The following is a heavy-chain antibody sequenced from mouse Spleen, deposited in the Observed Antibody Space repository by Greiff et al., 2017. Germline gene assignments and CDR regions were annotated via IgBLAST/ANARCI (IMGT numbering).Heavy chain of an antibody. V-gene: IGHV3-6*01. D-gene: IGHD1-1*01. CDR3: ARDYYGSSSHFDY. CDR2: ISYDGSN. CDR1: GYSITSGYY. Sequence: EVKVEESGPGLVKPSQSLSLTCSVTGYSITSGYYWNWIRQFPGNKLEWMGYISYDGSNNYNPSLKNRISITRDTSKNQFFLKLNSVTTEDTATYYCARDYYGSSSHFDYWGQGTTLTVSS. J-gene: IGHJ2*01.